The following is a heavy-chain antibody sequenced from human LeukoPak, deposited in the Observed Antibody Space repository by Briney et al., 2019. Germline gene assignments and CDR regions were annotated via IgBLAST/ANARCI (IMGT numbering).Heavy chain of an antibody. CDR2: INVSGGST. CDR3: ARGLRYQRGVPPGYLDY. D-gene: IGHD3-16*01. Sequence: ASVKVSCKASGYTFTSYYMHWVRQGPGQGLEWMGIINVSGGSTSYAQKFQGRVTMTRDTSTSTVYMELSSLRTDDTAAYYCARGLRYQRGVPPGYLDYWGQGTLVTVSS. CDR1: GYTFTSYY. J-gene: IGHJ4*02. V-gene: IGHV1-46*01.